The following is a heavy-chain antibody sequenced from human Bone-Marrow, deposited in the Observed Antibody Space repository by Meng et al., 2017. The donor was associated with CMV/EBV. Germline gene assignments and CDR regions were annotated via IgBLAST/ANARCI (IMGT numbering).Heavy chain of an antibody. J-gene: IGHJ6*02. CDR3: ARSAQGDFYEEGYYYGMDV. CDR2: IYPGDSDT. CDR1: GYSFTSYW. D-gene: IGHD3/OR15-3a*01. V-gene: IGHV5-51*01. Sequence: GGSLRLSCKGSGYSFTSYWIGWVRQMPGKGLEWMGIIYPGDSDTRYSPSFQGQVTISADKSISTAYLQWSSLKASDTAMYYCARSAQGDFYEEGYYYGMDVWGQGTTVTVSS.